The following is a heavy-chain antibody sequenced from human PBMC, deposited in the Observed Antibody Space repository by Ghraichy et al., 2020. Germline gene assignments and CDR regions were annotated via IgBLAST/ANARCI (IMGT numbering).Heavy chain of an antibody. Sequence: ASVKVSCKASGYTFTSYGISWVRQAPGQGLEWMGWISAYNGNTNYAQKLQGRVTMTTDTSTSTAYMELRSLRSDDTAVYYCARDVIGSSGWYVEPNWFDPWGQGTLVTVSS. CDR1: GYTFTSYG. V-gene: IGHV1-18*01. D-gene: IGHD6-19*01. J-gene: IGHJ5*02. CDR2: ISAYNGNT. CDR3: ARDVIGSSGWYVEPNWFDP.